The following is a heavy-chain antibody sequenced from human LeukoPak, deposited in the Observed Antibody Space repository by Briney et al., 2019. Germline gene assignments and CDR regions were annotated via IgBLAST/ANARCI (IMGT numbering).Heavy chain of an antibody. CDR3: ARYGYSGSYRDNAFDI. CDR1: GFTFSDYY. Sequence: GGSLRLSCAASGFTFSDYYMSWIRQAPGKGLEWVSYISSSSSYTNSADSVKGRFTISRDNAKNSLYLQMNSLRAEDTTVYYCARYGYSGSYRDNAFDIWGQGTMVTVSS. D-gene: IGHD1-26*01. J-gene: IGHJ3*02. CDR2: ISSSSSYT. V-gene: IGHV3-11*03.